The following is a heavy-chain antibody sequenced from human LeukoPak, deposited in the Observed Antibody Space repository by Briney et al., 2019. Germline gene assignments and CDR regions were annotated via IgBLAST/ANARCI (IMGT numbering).Heavy chain of an antibody. V-gene: IGHV1-69*06. J-gene: IGHJ6*03. CDR3: ARGAFVVSYYYMDV. CDR2: IIPIFGTA. CDR1: GGTFSSYA. Sequence: GASVKVSCKASGGTFSSYAISWVRQAPGQGLEWMGGIIPIFGTANYAQKFQGRVTITADKSTDTAFMELSSPRSEDSAVYYCARGAFVVSYYYMDVWGNGTTVIVTS. D-gene: IGHD2-15*01.